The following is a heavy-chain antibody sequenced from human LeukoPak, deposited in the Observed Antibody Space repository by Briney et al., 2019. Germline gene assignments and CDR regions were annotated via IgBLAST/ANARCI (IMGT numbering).Heavy chain of an antibody. CDR2: TYYRSKWFN. D-gene: IGHD3-10*01. J-gene: IGHJ3*02. CDR1: GASVSSNSAA. Sequence: SQTLSLTCSISGASVSSNSAAWNWISQSPSKGLEWVGRTYYRSKWFNGYAVSVKSRITVNPDTSKNQFSLQLSSVTPEDTAVYFCARGFGHGFDISGQGTMVTVSS. CDR3: ARGFGHGFDI. V-gene: IGHV6-1*01.